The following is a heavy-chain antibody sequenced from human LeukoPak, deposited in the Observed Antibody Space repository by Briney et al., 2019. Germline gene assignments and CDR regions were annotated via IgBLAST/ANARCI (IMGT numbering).Heavy chain of an antibody. D-gene: IGHD1-26*01. CDR1: GGTFSSYA. V-gene: IGHV1-46*01. J-gene: IGHJ5*02. Sequence: ASVKVSCKASGGTFSSYASSWVRQAPGQGLEWMGIVHSSGGVIKYAQEFQDRLTVTRDTSTSTIYMELSRLRSEDTAVYYCAGSSHQRNWFDPWGQGTLVIVSS. CDR3: AGSSHQRNWFDP. CDR2: VHSSGGVI.